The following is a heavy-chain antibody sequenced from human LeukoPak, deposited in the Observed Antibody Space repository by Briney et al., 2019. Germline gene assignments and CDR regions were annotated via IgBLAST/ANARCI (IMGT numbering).Heavy chain of an antibody. V-gene: IGHV3-33*01. CDR3: ARYDSGDYYFDY. CDR1: GFTFSSYG. Sequence: GGSLRLSCAASGFTFSSYGMHWVRQAPGKGLEWVAVIWYDGSNKYYADSVKGRFTISRDNSKNTLYLQMNSLRAEDTAVYYCARYDSGDYYFDYWGQGTLVTVSS. D-gene: IGHD3-22*01. J-gene: IGHJ4*02. CDR2: IWYDGSNK.